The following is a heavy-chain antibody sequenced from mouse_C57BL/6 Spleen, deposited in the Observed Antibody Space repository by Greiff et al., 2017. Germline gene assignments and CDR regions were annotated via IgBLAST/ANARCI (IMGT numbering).Heavy chain of an antibody. V-gene: IGHV1-61*01. D-gene: IGHD1-1*01. J-gene: IGHJ1*03. CDR1: GYTFTSYW. CDR2: IYPSDSET. CDR3: ARSVVATHWYFDV. Sequence: QVQLKQPGAELVRPGSSVKLSCKASGYTFTSYWMDWVKQRPGQGLEWIGNIYPSDSETHYNQKFKDKATLTVDKSSSTAYMQLSSLTSEDSAVYYCARSVVATHWYFDVWGTGTTVTVSS.